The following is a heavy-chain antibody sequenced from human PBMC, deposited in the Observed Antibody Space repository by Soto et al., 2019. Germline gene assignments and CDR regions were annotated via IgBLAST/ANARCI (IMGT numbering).Heavy chain of an antibody. V-gene: IGHV3-74*01. Sequence: EVQLVESGGGLVQPGGSLRLSCAASGFTFSIYWMHWVRQAPGKGLVWVSRIDNAGSRARYADSVKGRFTISRDNAKNTVYLQMNSLRAEDTAVYYCTRVGGSVSGMDVWGQGTTVTVSS. D-gene: IGHD1-26*01. CDR2: IDNAGSRA. CDR3: TRVGGSVSGMDV. CDR1: GFTFSIYW. J-gene: IGHJ6*02.